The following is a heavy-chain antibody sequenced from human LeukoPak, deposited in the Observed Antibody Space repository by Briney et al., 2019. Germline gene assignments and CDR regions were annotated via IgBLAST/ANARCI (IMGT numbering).Heavy chain of an antibody. V-gene: IGHV4-59*11. CDR1: GGSISSHY. CDR2: IYYSGST. D-gene: IGHD3-22*01. Sequence: SETLSLTCTVSGGSISSHYWSWIRQPPGKGLEWIGYIYYSGSTNYNPSLKSRVTISVDTSKNQFPLKLSSVTAADTAVYYCAEYYYDSSGYNDWFDPWGQGPWSPSPQ. CDR3: AEYYYDSSGYNDWFDP. J-gene: IGHJ5*02.